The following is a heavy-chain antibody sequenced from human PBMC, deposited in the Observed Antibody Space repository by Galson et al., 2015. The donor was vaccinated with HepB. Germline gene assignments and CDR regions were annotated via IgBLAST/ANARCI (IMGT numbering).Heavy chain of an antibody. Sequence: SLRLSCAASGFTFSSYAMHWVRQAPGKGLEWVALIWYDGSNKYYADSVKGRFTISRDNSKNTLYLQMNSLRAEDTAVYYCARDSPDYDFWSGNYGMDVWGQGTTVTVSS. J-gene: IGHJ6*02. CDR3: ARDSPDYDFWSGNYGMDV. D-gene: IGHD3-3*01. CDR2: IWYDGSNK. V-gene: IGHV3-33*08. CDR1: GFTFSSYA.